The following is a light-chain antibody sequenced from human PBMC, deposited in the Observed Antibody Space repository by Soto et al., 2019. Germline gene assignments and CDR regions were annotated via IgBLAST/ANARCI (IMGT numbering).Light chain of an antibody. J-gene: IGKJ1*01. V-gene: IGKV1-5*03. CDR1: QRISSW. Sequence: DIQMTQSPSTLSASVGDRVTITCRASQRISSWLAWYQQKPGKAPKLLIYKASSLESGVPSRFSGSGSGTEFILTISSLQPDDFATYYCQQYNSYSRTFGQGTKVDIK. CDR2: KAS. CDR3: QQYNSYSRT.